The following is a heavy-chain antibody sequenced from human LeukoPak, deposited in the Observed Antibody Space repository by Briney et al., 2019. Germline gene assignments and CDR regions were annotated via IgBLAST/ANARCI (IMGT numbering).Heavy chain of an antibody. CDR2: INPNSGGT. J-gene: IGHJ4*02. D-gene: IGHD2-2*01. V-gene: IGHV1-2*02. CDR3: ARDTTGTLNDCSSTSCYSYY. Sequence: ASVKVSCKASGYTFTSYDINWVRQATGQGLEWMGWINPNSGGTNYAQKFQGRVTMTRDTSISTAYMELSRLRSDDTAVYYCARDTTGTLNDCSSTSCYSYYWGQGTLVTVSS. CDR1: GYTFTSYD.